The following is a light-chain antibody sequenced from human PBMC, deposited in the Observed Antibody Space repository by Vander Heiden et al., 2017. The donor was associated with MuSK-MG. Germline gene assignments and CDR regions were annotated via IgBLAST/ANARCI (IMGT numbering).Light chain of an antibody. CDR3: GTWDNSLRGMV. J-gene: IGLJ2*01. Sequence: QSVLTQPPSVSAAPGQKVTIPCSGSSSTIANTDLTRLQPRHATASNLLIYEKNKRPSGSPDRFSGAKSGTSATLGSTGLQTGDEADYYCGTWDNSLRGMVFGGGTKLTV. CDR2: EKN. V-gene: IGLV1-51*02. CDR1: SSTIANTD.